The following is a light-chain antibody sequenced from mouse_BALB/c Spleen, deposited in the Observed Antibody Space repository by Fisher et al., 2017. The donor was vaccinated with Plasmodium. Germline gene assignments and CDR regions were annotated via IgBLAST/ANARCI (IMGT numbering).Light chain of an antibody. V-gene: IGKV1-135*01. CDR2: LVS. CDR3: SQSTHLPLT. Sequence: HPNSISCKSSQSLLNSDGKTYLSWLFQRPGQSPKRLIYLVSKLDSGVPDRFTGSGSGTDFTLKISRVEAEDLGVYFCSQSTHLPLTFGAGTKLEL. CDR1: QSLLNSDGKTY. J-gene: IGKJ5*01.